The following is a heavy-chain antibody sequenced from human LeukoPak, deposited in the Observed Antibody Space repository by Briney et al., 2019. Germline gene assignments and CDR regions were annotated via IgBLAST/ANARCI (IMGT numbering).Heavy chain of an antibody. CDR2: ITNDGRNK. D-gene: IGHD3-10*01. V-gene: IGHV3-30*04. CDR3: ARDQNYRGFDAFDI. Sequence: GGSLRLSCAASGFIFSSYAMHWVRQAPGKGLEWVAVITNDGRNKYYADSVKGRFTISRDNFKNTLYLQMNSLRAEDTAVYYCARDQNYRGFDAFDIWGQGTMVTVSS. CDR1: GFIFSSYA. J-gene: IGHJ3*02.